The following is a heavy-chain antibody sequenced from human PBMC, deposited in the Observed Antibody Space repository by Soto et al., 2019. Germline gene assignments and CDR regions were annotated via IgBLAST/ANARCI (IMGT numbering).Heavy chain of an antibody. J-gene: IGHJ6*02. Sequence: GGSLRLSCAASGFTFSGSAMHWVRQASGKGLEWVGRIRSKANSYATAYAASVKGRFTISRDDSKNTAYLQMNSLKTEDTAVYYCTSAVDTAYYYYGMDVWGQGTTVTVSS. CDR2: IRSKANSYAT. CDR1: GFTFSGSA. V-gene: IGHV3-73*01. CDR3: TSAVDTAYYYYGMDV. D-gene: IGHD5-18*01.